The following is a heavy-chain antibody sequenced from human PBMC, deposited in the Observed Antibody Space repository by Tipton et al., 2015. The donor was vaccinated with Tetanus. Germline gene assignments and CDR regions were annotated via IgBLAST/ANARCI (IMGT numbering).Heavy chain of an antibody. CDR2: VSYSGRT. J-gene: IGHJ4*02. Sequence: GLVKPSETLSLTCTVSGASVRRGDYSWNWIRQPPGKGLEWLAYVSYSGRTNSNYFLKSRITVSQGASKNQVSLRLTSVTAADTGVYYCARIHDFLSGHFDFWGPGTLVTVSS. CDR3: ARIHDFLSGHFDF. D-gene: IGHD3-3*01. V-gene: IGHV4-61*08. CDR1: GASVRRGDYS.